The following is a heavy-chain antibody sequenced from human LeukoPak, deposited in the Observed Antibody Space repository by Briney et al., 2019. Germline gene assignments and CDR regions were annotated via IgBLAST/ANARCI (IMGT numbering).Heavy chain of an antibody. V-gene: IGHV6-1*01. J-gene: IGHJ3*02. D-gene: IGHD6-19*01. Sequence: SQTLSLTCAISGDSVSSNTAAWNWIRQSPSRGLEWLGRTYYRSNWYDDYAPSVKSRITINPDTSKNQCSLHLNSVTPEDTALYYCAREVAGTWAFDIWGQGTMVTVSS. CDR2: TYYRSNWYD. CDR3: AREVAGTWAFDI. CDR1: GDSVSSNTAA.